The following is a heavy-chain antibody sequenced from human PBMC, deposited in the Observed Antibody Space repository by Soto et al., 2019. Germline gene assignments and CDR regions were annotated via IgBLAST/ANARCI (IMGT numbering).Heavy chain of an antibody. CDR3: AKFLRSSYYDSSGYH. J-gene: IGHJ4*02. V-gene: IGHV3-23*01. Sequence: EVQLLESGGGLVQPGGSLRLSCAASGFTFSSYAMSWVRQAPGKGLEWVSAISGSGGTTYYVDSVKGRFTISRDNSKNTLYLQMNSLRAEDTAVYYCAKFLRSSYYDSSGYHWGQGTLVTVSS. CDR1: GFTFSSYA. D-gene: IGHD3-22*01. CDR2: ISGSGGTT.